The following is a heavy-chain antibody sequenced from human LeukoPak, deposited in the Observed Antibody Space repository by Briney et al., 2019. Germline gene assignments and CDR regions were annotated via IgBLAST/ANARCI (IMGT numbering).Heavy chain of an antibody. D-gene: IGHD4-17*01. J-gene: IGHJ4*02. Sequence: SETLSLTCAVYGGSFSGYYWSWIRQPPGKGLEWIGEINHSGSTNYNPSLKSRVTISVDTSKNQFSLKLSSVTAADTAAYYCARESTVTTLNFYDYWGQGTLVTVSS. CDR3: ARESTVTTLNFYDY. CDR2: INHSGST. CDR1: GGSFSGYY. V-gene: IGHV4-34*01.